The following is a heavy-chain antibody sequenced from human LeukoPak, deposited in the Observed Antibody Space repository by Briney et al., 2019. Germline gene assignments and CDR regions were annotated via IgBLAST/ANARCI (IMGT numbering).Heavy chain of an antibody. CDR3: ARLDGGYEYYYYGMDV. D-gene: IGHD5-12*01. J-gene: IGHJ6*02. CDR1: GYTFTSYG. V-gene: IGHV1-18*01. CDR2: ISAYNGNT. Sequence: GASVKVSCKASGYTFTSYGISWVRQAPGQGLEWMGWISAYNGNTNYAQKLQGRVTMTTDTSTSTAYMELRSLRSDDTAVYYCARLDGGYEYYYYGMDVWGQGTTVTVSS.